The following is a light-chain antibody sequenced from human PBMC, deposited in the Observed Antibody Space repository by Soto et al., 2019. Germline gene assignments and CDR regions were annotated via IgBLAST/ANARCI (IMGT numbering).Light chain of an antibody. V-gene: IGKV1-16*02. CDR2: AAS. J-gene: IGKJ2*01. Sequence: DIQMTQSPSSLSASVGDRVSITCRASQGINNHLAWFQQKPGKAPKSLIYAASRLQSGVPSKFSGSASGTDFTLTISSLQPEDFATYYCQQYDNYPHTFGQGTNLEIK. CDR3: QQYDNYPHT. CDR1: QGINNH.